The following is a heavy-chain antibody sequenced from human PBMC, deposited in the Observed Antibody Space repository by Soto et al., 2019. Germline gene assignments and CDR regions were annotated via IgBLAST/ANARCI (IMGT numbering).Heavy chain of an antibody. CDR2: IYHSGSS. V-gene: IGHV4-4*02. CDR1: GGSISSTYW. D-gene: IGHD3-22*01. CDR3: ARKDYYDSRGYGFDY. Sequence: PSETLSLTCAVSGGSISSTYWWSWVRQPPGKGLEWIGEIYHSGSSNYNPSLKSRITISVDKSKNQFSLKLSSVTAADTAVYYCARKDYYDSRGYGFDYWGQGTLVTVSS. J-gene: IGHJ4*02.